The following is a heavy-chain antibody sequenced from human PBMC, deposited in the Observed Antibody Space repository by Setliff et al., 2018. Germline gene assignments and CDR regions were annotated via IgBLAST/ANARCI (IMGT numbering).Heavy chain of an antibody. V-gene: IGHV3-30*18. J-gene: IGHJ4*02. Sequence: GGSLRLSCAASGFTFSNYEMHWVRQAPGKGPEWVAVISYDASNKYYADSVKGRFTISRDNSKNTLSLQMNSLRAEDTAVYHCAKDPKYRGVWPHPAYFDYWGQGALVTVSS. CDR1: GFTFSNYE. CDR3: AKDPKYRGVWPHPAYFDY. D-gene: IGHD6-6*01. CDR2: ISYDASNK.